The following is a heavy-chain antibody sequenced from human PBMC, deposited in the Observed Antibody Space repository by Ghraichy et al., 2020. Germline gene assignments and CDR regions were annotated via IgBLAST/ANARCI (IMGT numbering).Heavy chain of an antibody. D-gene: IGHD3-10*01. CDR1: GFTFSNAW. J-gene: IGHJ6*02. Sequence: GGSLRLSCAASGFTFSNAWMNWVRQAPGKGLEWVGRIKSKTDGGTTDYAAPVKGRFTISRDDSKNTLYLQMNSLKTEDTAVYYCTTDTSDYYGSGSYYLHYYYYGMDVWGQGTTVTVSS. CDR3: TTDTSDYYGSGSYYLHYYYYGMDV. CDR2: IKSKTDGGTT. V-gene: IGHV3-15*07.